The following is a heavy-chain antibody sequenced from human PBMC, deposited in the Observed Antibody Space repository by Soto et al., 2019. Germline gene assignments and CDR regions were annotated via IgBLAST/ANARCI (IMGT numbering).Heavy chain of an antibody. Sequence: GSLRLSCAASGFTFSSYAMNWVRQAPGKGLEWVSGISGSGGSTYYADSVKGRFTISRDNSKNTLYLQMNSLRAEDTAVYYCAKDDGVTYYYDTSGYSPFDSWGQGTLVTVSS. J-gene: IGHJ4*02. CDR1: GFTFSSYA. D-gene: IGHD3-22*01. CDR2: ISGSGGST. CDR3: AKDDGVTYYYDTSGYSPFDS. V-gene: IGHV3-23*01.